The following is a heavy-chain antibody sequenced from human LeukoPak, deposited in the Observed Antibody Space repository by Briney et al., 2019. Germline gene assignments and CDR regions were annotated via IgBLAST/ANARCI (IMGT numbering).Heavy chain of an antibody. V-gene: IGHV3-23*01. J-gene: IGHJ4*02. D-gene: IGHD3-22*01. CDR2: ISGSGGSI. CDR3: ARGYYDSSGYYLIDY. CDR1: GFTFSSYA. Sequence: PGGSLRLSCAASGFTFSSYAMSWVRPAPGKGLEGVSAISGSGGSIYYADSVKGRFTISRDNAKNKLYLQMNSLRAEDTAVYYCARGYYDSSGYYLIDYWGQGTLVTVSS.